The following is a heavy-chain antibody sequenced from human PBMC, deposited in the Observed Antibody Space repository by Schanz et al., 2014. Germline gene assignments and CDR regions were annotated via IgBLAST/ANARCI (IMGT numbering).Heavy chain of an antibody. CDR1: GFTVSSNY. CDR2: ISYDGSDK. CDR3: AKHVRSLTGNDY. V-gene: IGHV3-30*18. D-gene: IGHD3-9*01. J-gene: IGHJ4*02. Sequence: VQLVESGGGLIQPGGSLRLSCAASGFTVSSNYMSWVRQAPGKGLEWLAVISYDGSDKFHADSVKGRFTISRDNGETSVYLQINSLRVEDTAVYYCAKHVRSLTGNDYWGQGTLVTVSP.